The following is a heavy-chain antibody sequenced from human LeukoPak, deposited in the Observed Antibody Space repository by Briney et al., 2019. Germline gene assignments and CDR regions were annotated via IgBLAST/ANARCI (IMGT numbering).Heavy chain of an antibody. CDR1: GYTFTGYY. CDR3: ARVPKATPGHFDY. V-gene: IGHV1-2*06. Sequence: GASVKVSCKASGYTFTGYYMHRVRQAPGQGLEWMGRINPNSGGTNYAQKFQGRVTMTRDTSISTAYMELSRLRSDDTAVYYCARVPKATPGHFDYWGQGTLVTVSS. CDR2: INPNSGGT. J-gene: IGHJ4*02.